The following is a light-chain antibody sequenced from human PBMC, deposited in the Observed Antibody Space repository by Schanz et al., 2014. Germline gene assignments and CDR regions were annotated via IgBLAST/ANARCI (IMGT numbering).Light chain of an antibody. CDR3: AAWDDSLSGPV. CDR1: SSNIGSNT. CDR2: SYY. V-gene: IGLV1-44*01. Sequence: QSVLTQPPSVSGAPGQRVTISCSGSSSNIGSNTVNWYQQLPGTAPKLLVYSYYQRPSGVPDRFSDSKSGTSASLAISGLRFEDEADYFCAAWDDSLSGPVFGGGTKLTVL. J-gene: IGLJ3*02.